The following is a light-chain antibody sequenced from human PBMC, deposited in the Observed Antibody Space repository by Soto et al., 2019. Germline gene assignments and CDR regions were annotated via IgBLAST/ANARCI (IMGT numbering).Light chain of an antibody. J-gene: IGKJ1*01. CDR2: GAS. V-gene: IGKV3-15*01. CDR3: QQYNNWPQA. Sequence: EMVITQSPATLSVSPGERATLSCMASQSVSSNLAWYQQKPGQAPRLLIYGASTRATGIPARFSGSGSGTEFTLTISTLQSEAFAVYYCQQYNNWPQAFGQGTKVDIK. CDR1: QSVSSN.